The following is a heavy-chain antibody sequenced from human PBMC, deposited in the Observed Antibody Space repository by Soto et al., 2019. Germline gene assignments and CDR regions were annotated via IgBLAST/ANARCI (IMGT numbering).Heavy chain of an antibody. J-gene: IGHJ4*02. D-gene: IGHD2-2*01. CDR2: ISRSGGTT. CDR1: GFTFSNYA. Sequence: GGSLRLSCAASGFTFSNYAMSWVRQAPGKGLEWVSAISRSGGTTYYADSVKGRFTISRDNSKNTLYLQMNSLRAEDTAVYYCAKDTDGGTSPIDYWGQGTLVTVSS. V-gene: IGHV3-23*01. CDR3: AKDTDGGTSPIDY.